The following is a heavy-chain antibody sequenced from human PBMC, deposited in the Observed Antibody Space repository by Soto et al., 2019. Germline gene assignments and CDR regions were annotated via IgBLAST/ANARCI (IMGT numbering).Heavy chain of an antibody. D-gene: IGHD2-2*01. CDR3: ARSQGSSTSLEIYYYYYYGMDV. CDR1: GGTFGSYA. V-gene: IGHV1-69*01. J-gene: IGHJ6*02. CDR2: IIPIPGTA. Sequence: QVQLVQSGAEVKKPGSSVKVSCKASGGTFGSYAISWVRQAPGQGLEWMGGIIPIPGTANYAQKFQGRVTIAADESTSTAYMELSSLRSDDTAVYYCARSQGSSTSLEIYYYYYYGMDVWGQGTTVTFSS.